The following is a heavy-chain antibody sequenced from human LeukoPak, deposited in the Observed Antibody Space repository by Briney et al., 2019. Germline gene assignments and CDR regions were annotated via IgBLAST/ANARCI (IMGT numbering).Heavy chain of an antibody. Sequence: GGSLRLSCAASGFTVSSNYVSWVRQAPGKGLEWVSVIYSGGSTYYADSVKGRFTISRDNSKNTLYLQMNSLRAEDTAVYYCAKDWGYSGYDRGYWGQGTLVTVSS. CDR1: GFTVSSNY. J-gene: IGHJ4*02. CDR2: IYSGGST. D-gene: IGHD5-12*01. V-gene: IGHV3-53*01. CDR3: AKDWGYSGYDRGY.